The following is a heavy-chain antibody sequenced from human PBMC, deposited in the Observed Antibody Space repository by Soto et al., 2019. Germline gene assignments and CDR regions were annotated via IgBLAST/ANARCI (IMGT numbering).Heavy chain of an antibody. CDR3: ARDRGSYALDY. D-gene: IGHD1-26*01. V-gene: IGHV1-18*01. Sequence: QGQLVQSGAEVKKPGASVKVSCKASGYTFTSYGISWVRQAPGQGLEWMGWISANNGNTNYAQKLQGRVTMTTDPPTSTASMELRSLTSDDTAVYYCARDRGSYALDYWGQGTLVTVSS. CDR1: GYTFTSYG. CDR2: ISANNGNT. J-gene: IGHJ4*02.